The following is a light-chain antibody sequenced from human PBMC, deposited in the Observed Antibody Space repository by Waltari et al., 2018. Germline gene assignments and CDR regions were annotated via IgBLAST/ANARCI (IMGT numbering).Light chain of an antibody. CDR1: NNDVGAYQY. CDR3: CSYAGADSLL. J-gene: IGLJ3*02. CDR2: DVT. V-gene: IGLV2-8*01. Sequence: QSALTQPPSASGSLGQSVTISCTGTNNDVGAYQYVSWYQQYPGKAPKLLIYDVTKRPSCSSDRFSGSKAGRTASLTVSGLQPEDEASYSCCSYAGADSLLFGGGTKLTVL.